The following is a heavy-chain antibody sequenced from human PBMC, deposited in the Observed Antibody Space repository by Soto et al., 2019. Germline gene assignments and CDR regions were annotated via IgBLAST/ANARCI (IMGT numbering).Heavy chain of an antibody. J-gene: IGHJ4*02. D-gene: IGHD1-26*01. Sequence: QVQLVESGGGVVQPGRSLRLSCAASGFTFSSYAMHWVRQAPGKGLEWVAVISYDGSNKYYADSVKGRFTISRDNSKNTLYRQMNSLRAEDTAVYYCARDGSGSYYYFDYWGQGTLVTVSS. CDR3: ARDGSGSYYYFDY. CDR1: GFTFSSYA. V-gene: IGHV3-30-3*01. CDR2: ISYDGSNK.